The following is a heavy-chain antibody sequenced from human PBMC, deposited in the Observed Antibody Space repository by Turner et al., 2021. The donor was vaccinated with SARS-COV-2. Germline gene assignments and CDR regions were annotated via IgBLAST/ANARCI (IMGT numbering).Heavy chain of an antibody. J-gene: IGHJ3*02. V-gene: IGHV3-13*01. Sequence: EVQLVESGGGLVQPGGSLRLSFAAAGFTLSSYSMHWVRQATGKGLEWVSGIGTAGDTYYPGSVKGRFTISRENAKNSLYLQMNSLRAGDTAVYYCARAGIGYCTSTSCYMGAFDIWGQGTMVTVSS. CDR3: ARAGIGYCTSTSCYMGAFDI. CDR1: GFTLSSYS. CDR2: IGTAGDT. D-gene: IGHD2-2*02.